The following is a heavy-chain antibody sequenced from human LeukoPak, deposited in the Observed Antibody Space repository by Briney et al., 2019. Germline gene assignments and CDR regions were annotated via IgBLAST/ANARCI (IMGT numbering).Heavy chain of an antibody. CDR2: IYTSGST. CDR1: GGSISSGSYY. CDR3: ATGTTGTAAFDI. D-gene: IGHD1-1*01. Sequence: SQTLSRTCTVSGGSISSGSYYWSWIRQPAGKGLEWIGRIYTSGSTNYNPSLKSRVTISVDTSKNQFSLKLSSVTAADTAVYYCATGTTGTAAFDIWGQGTMVTVSS. V-gene: IGHV4-61*02. J-gene: IGHJ3*02.